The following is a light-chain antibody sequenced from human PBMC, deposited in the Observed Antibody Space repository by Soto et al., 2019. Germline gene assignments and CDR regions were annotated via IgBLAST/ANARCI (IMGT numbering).Light chain of an antibody. CDR1: SSDVGVYNY. V-gene: IGLV2-14*01. J-gene: IGLJ2*01. Sequence: QSVLTQPASVSGSPGQSITISCTGTSSDVGVYNYVSWYQQHPGKAPKLMIYDVSKRPSGVSNRFSGSKSGNTASLTISGLQAEDEADYYCSSYTSSSTVVFGGGTKLTVL. CDR3: SSYTSSSTVV. CDR2: DVS.